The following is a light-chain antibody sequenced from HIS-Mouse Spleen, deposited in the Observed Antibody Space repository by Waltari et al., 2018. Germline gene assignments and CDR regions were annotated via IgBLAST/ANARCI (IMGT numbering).Light chain of an antibody. V-gene: IGLV2-23*01. CDR1: SSDVGSYNL. Sequence: QSALTQPASVSGSPGQSITISCTGTSSDVGSYNLVSWYQQQPGKAPKLMIYEGGKRPSGVSNRFSGSQSGNTASLTISGLHAEDEADYYCCSYAGSSTLVFGGGTKLTVL. CDR3: CSYAGSSTLV. J-gene: IGLJ2*01. CDR2: EGG.